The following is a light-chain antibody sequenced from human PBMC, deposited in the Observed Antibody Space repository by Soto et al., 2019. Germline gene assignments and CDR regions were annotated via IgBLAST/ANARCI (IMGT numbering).Light chain of an antibody. CDR2: SDD. J-gene: IGLJ1*01. CDR1: SSNIGSNT. CDR3: AAWDDSLNGYV. Sequence: QSALTQPPSASGTPGQRVAISCSGSSSNIGSNTVNWYQQLPATAPKLLIYSDDQRPSGVPDRFSGSKSGTSASLAISGLQSEDEADYYCAAWDDSLNGYVFGTGTKLTVL. V-gene: IGLV1-44*01.